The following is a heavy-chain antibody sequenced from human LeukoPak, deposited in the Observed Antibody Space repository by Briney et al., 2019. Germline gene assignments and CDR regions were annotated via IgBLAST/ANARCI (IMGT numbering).Heavy chain of an antibody. D-gene: IGHD3-22*01. J-gene: IGHJ4*02. CDR1: GFTFSSYS. Sequence: GGSLRLSCAASGFTFSSYSMNWVRQAPGKGLEWVSSISSSSSYIYYADSVKGQFTISRDNAKNSLYLQMNSLRAEDTAVYYCARGGYYYDSSGYYYWGQGTLVTVSS. V-gene: IGHV3-21*01. CDR2: ISSSSSYI. CDR3: ARGGYYYDSSGYYY.